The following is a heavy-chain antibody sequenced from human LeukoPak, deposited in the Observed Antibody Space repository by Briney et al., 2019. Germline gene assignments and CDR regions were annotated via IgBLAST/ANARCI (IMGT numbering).Heavy chain of an antibody. CDR1: GFTFNTYS. Sequence: GGSLRLSCAASGFTFNTYSMNWVRQAPGKGLEWISYISSTSNTIYYADSVKGRFTISRDNAENSLYLQMNNLRVEDTAVYYCARGPLSIDYWGQGTLVTVSS. V-gene: IGHV3-48*04. CDR3: ARGPLSIDY. J-gene: IGHJ4*02. D-gene: IGHD6-6*01. CDR2: ISSTSNTI.